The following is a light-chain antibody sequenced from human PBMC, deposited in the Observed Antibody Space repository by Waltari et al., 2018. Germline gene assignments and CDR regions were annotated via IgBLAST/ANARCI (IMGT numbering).Light chain of an antibody. CDR1: QSISSY. CDR2: AAS. Sequence: DIQMTQSPSSLSASVGDRVTITCRASQSISSYLNWYQQKPGKAPKLLIYAASSLQSGVPSRFSGSGSGTDFTLTISSLQPEDFATYYCQQSYSTPVYTFGQGTKLEIK. J-gene: IGKJ2*01. V-gene: IGKV1-39*01. CDR3: QQSYSTPVYT.